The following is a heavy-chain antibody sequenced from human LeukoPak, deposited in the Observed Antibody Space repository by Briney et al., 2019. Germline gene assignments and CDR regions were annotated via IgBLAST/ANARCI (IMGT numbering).Heavy chain of an antibody. CDR2: ISYDGSNK. D-gene: IGHD2-15*01. J-gene: IGHJ4*02. V-gene: IGHV3-30-3*01. Sequence: GGSLRLSCAASGFTFSSYAMHWVRQAPGKGLEWVAVISYDGSNKYYADSVKGRFTISRDNSKNTLYLQMNSLRAEDTAVYYCARDFQSMVVAAPRGYWGQGTLVTVSS. CDR3: ARDFQSMVVAAPRGY. CDR1: GFTFSSYA.